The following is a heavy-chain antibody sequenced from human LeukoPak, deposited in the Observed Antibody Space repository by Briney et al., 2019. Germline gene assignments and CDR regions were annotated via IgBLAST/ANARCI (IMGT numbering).Heavy chain of an antibody. CDR1: GFTFDDYA. J-gene: IGHJ6*02. CDR2: ISWISDSI. Sequence: GRSLRLSCAASGFTFDDYAMHWVRQAPGKGLEWVSGISWISDSIDYADSVKGRFTISRDNAKNSLYLQMNSLRDEDTALYYCAKGIRGATIRDGMDVWGQGTTVTVSS. D-gene: IGHD5-12*01. CDR3: AKGIRGATIRDGMDV. V-gene: IGHV3-9*01.